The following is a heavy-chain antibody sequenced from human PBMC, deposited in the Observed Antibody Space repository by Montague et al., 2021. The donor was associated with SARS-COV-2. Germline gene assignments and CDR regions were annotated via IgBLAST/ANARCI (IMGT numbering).Heavy chain of an antibody. D-gene: IGHD5-12*01. CDR2: IYDSDST. J-gene: IGHJ3*02. V-gene: IGHV4-39*02. CDR3: ARRGRKLLPVATTLGGFDT. CDR1: GGSISSNNYY. Sequence: SETLSLTCTVSGGSISSNNYYWDWIRQPPGKGLEWIGNIYDSDSTYYHPSLTSQVTISVDTSKNHFSLKLNSVTAADTAVYYCARRGRKLLPVATTLGGFDTWGHGAMVTVSS.